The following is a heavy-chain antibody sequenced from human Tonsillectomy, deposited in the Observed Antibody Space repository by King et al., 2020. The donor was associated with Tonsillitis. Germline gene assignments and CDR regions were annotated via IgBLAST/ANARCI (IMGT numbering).Heavy chain of an antibody. J-gene: IGHJ6*02. D-gene: IGHD3-10*01. V-gene: IGHV4-4*07. CDR1: GCSISSYY. Sequence: QLQESGPGLVKPSETLSLTCAVSGCSISSYYWSWIRQPAGKGLGWMGRIYRSGSANDNPSLKSRVTMSVDTSKNQFSLKLSSVTAADTAVYYCARDDGSGSSYYYGMNVWGQGTTVTVSS. CDR3: ARDDGSGSSYYYGMNV. CDR2: IYRSGSA.